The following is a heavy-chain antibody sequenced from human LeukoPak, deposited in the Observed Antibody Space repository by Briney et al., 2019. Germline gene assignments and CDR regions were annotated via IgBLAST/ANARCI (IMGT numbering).Heavy chain of an antibody. Sequence: ASVKVSCKASGYTFTSYYMHWVRQAPGQGLEWMGIINPSGGSTSYAQKFQGRVTMTRDTSTSTVYMELSSLRSEDTAVYYCARVHTYGDYVSFLMGYMDVWGKGTTVTISS. CDR2: INPSGGST. CDR3: ARVHTYGDYVSFLMGYMDV. V-gene: IGHV1-46*01. D-gene: IGHD4-17*01. CDR1: GYTFTSYY. J-gene: IGHJ6*03.